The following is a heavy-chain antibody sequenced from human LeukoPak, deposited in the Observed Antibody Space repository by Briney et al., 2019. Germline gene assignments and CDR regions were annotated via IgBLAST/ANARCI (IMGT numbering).Heavy chain of an antibody. Sequence: ASVKVSCKASGYTFTGYYMHWVRQAPGQGLEWMGWINPNSGGTNYAQRFQGRVTMTRDTSISTAYMGLSRLRSDDTAVYYCASGYYDSSGYTMNYYYGMDVWGQGTTVTVSS. J-gene: IGHJ6*02. CDR1: GYTFTGYY. D-gene: IGHD3-22*01. V-gene: IGHV1-2*02. CDR2: INPNSGGT. CDR3: ASGYYDSSGYTMNYYYGMDV.